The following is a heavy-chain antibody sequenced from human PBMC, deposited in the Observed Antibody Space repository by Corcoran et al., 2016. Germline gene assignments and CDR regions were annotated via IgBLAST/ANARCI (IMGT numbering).Heavy chain of an antibody. CDR1: GYTFTSYY. CDR3: ARRGYYYGMDV. J-gene: IGHJ6*02. CDR2: INPSGGST. V-gene: IGHV1-46*01. Sequence: QVQLVQSGAEVKKPGASVKVSCKASGYTFTSYYMHWVRQAPGQGLEWMGIINPSGGSTSYAPKFQGRVTMTRDTSTSTVYMELSSLRSEDTAGYYCARRGYYYGMDVWGQGTTVTVSS.